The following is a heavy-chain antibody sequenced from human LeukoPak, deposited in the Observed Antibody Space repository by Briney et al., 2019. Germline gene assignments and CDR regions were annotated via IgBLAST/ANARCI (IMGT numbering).Heavy chain of an antibody. V-gene: IGHV4-30-2*01. CDR1: GGSISSGGYS. CDR3: ARAGDIVVVPAAPGVGWFDP. Sequence: SETLSLTCAVSGGSISSGGYSWSWIRQPPGKGLEWIGYIYHSGSTYYNPSLKSRVTISVDRSKNQFSLKLSSVTAADTAVYYCARAGDIVVVPAAPGVGWFDPWGQGTLATVSS. J-gene: IGHJ5*02. CDR2: IYHSGST. D-gene: IGHD2-2*01.